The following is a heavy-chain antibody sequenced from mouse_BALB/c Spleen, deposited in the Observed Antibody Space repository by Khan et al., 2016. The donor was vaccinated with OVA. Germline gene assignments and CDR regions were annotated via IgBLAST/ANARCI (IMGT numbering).Heavy chain of an antibody. Sequence: VQLKQSGGGLVQPGGSRKLSCAASGFTFSNFGMHWVRQAPEKGLEWVAYINSGSTTVYYADTVKGRFTVSRDNPKNTLLLQMPSLRSEDTAKYYCARAGYYYFDFWGQGTTLTVSS. CDR1: GFTFSNFG. V-gene: IGHV5-17*02. CDR3: ARAGYYYFDF. D-gene: IGHD2-3*01. J-gene: IGHJ2*01. CDR2: INSGSTTV.